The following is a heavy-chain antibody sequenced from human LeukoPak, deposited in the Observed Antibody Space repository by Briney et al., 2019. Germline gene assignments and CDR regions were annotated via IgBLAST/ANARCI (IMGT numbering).Heavy chain of an antibody. V-gene: IGHV4-59*01. Sequence: SETLSLTCTVSGGSISSYYWSWIRQPPGKGLEWIGYIYYSGNTNYNPSLKSRVTISVDTSKNQFSLKLSSVTAADTAVYYCARGPLAVAITGYYYYYMDVWGKGTTVTVSS. D-gene: IGHD6-19*01. J-gene: IGHJ6*03. CDR2: IYYSGNT. CDR1: GGSISSYY. CDR3: ARGPLAVAITGYYYYYMDV.